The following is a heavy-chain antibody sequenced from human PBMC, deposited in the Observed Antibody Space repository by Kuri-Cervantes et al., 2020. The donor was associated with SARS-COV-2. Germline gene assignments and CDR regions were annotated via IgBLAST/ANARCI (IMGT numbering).Heavy chain of an antibody. Sequence: GESLKISCAASGFTSSDYYMSWIRQAPGKGLEWVSYISSSGSTIYYADSVKGRFTISRDNAKGSLYLQMNSLRAEDTAVYYCAREAIGDYEFDYWGQGTLVTVSS. V-gene: IGHV3-11*04. CDR3: AREAIGDYEFDY. CDR1: GFTSSDYY. J-gene: IGHJ4*02. CDR2: ISSSGSTI. D-gene: IGHD2-21*02.